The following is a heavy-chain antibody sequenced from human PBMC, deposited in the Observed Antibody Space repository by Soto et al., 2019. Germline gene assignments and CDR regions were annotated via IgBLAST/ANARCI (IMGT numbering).Heavy chain of an antibody. D-gene: IGHD6-19*01. CDR1: GGSISSYY. V-gene: IGHV4-59*08. CDR3: ARHVQWLVTFDY. CDR2: IYYSGST. Sequence: QVQLQESGPGLVKPSETLSLTCTVSGGSISSYYWSWIRQPPGKGLEWIGYIYYSGSTNYNPALNSRVAFPVVTSKNQFSLKLSSVTAADTAVYYCARHVQWLVTFDYWGQGTLVTVSS. J-gene: IGHJ4*02.